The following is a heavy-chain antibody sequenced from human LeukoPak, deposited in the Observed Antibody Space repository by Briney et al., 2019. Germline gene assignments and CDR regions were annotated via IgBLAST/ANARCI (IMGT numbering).Heavy chain of an antibody. J-gene: IGHJ5*02. V-gene: IGHV3-21*04. D-gene: IGHD2-2*01. Sequence: PSETLSLTCAVSGVSISSNLWWTWVRQAPGKGLEWVSSISSGSSYIYYADSVKGRFTISRDNAKNSLYLQMNSLRAEDTAVYYCARAGVPAAIFHWFDPWGQGTLVTVSS. CDR3: ARAGVPAAIFHWFDP. CDR1: GVSISSNL. CDR2: ISSGSSYI.